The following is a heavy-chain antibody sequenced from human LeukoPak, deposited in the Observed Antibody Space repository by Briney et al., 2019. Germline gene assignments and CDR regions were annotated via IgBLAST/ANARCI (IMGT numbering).Heavy chain of an antibody. Sequence: PSETLSLTCTVSGGSISSYYWSWIRQPPGKGLEWIGYIYYSGSTNYNPSLKSRVIISVDTSKNQFSLKLSSVTAADTAVYYCARGGLQQQLVRSFWYFDLWGRGTLVTVSS. CDR1: GGSISSYY. V-gene: IGHV4-59*01. D-gene: IGHD6-13*01. J-gene: IGHJ2*01. CDR3: ARGGLQQQLVRSFWYFDL. CDR2: IYYSGST.